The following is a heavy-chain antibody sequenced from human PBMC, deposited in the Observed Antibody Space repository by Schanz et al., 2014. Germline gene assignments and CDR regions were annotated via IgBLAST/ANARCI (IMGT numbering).Heavy chain of an antibody. Sequence: QVQLQQWGAGLLKPSETLSLTCAVSGGPFSGYWGWIRQPPGKGLEWIANLFYGGSKYYNPSFEGGFPRSVDASNNQYPLRLGSVTAADTAVYYCAREEVSGYNWNRGTTRDRAFDIWGQGTLVSVSS. CDR3: AREEVSGYNWNRGTTRDRAFDI. J-gene: IGHJ4*02. D-gene: IGHD1-20*01. CDR2: LFYGGSK. V-gene: IGHV4-34*12. CDR1: GGPFSGY.